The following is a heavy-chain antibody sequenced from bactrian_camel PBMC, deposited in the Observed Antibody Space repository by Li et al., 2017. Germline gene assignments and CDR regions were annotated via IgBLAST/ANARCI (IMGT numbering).Heavy chain of an antibody. J-gene: IGHJ4*01. Sequence: VQLVESGGGSVQAGGSLRLSCRASTSTYFGNLYMAWFRQAPGKGLEWVSAIYSDGSKTTYADSVKGRFTISRDNAKNTLYLQMSSLKTEDTAVYFCAAHRGNNTGGRYRTDARNIKAVGRGTQVTVS. D-gene: IGHD7*01. CDR1: TSTYFGNLY. V-gene: IGHV3S6*01. CDR2: IYSDGSKT.